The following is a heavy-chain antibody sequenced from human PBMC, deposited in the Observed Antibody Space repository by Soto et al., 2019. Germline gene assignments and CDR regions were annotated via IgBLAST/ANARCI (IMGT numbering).Heavy chain of an antibody. V-gene: IGHV4-31*03. J-gene: IGHJ4*02. CDR2: IYYNGDT. Sequence: QVQLQESGPGLVKPSRTLSLTCTVSGGSISSGDYFWNWVRQHPGQGLEWIGNIYYNGDTSYNPSLRSRLTMSSDMSKNHFSLRLSSVTAADTAVYYCARAGRGEYSDQFDYWGQGILVTVSS. CDR1: GGSISSGDYF. CDR3: ARAGRGEYSDQFDY. D-gene: IGHD2-15*01.